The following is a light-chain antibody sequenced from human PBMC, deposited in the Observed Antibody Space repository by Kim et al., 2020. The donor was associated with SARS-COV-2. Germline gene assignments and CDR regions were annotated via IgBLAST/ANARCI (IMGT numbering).Light chain of an antibody. Sequence: DIQMTQSHSILSASVGDRVTITCRASQSVSSWLAWYQQKPGKAPKLLISKASTLEGGVPSRFSGRGSRTEFTLTINTLQPDDFATYSCQQYDSHPYTFGQGTKLEI. CDR1: QSVSSW. CDR2: KAS. J-gene: IGKJ2*01. V-gene: IGKV1-5*03. CDR3: QQYDSHPYT.